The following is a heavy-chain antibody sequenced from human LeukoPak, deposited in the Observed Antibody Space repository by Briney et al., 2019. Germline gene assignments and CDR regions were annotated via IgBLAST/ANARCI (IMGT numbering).Heavy chain of an antibody. J-gene: IGHJ4*02. D-gene: IGHD1-1*01. CDR2: ISSSSSYI. CDR1: GFTFSSDS. CDR3: ASLLGNDARRFDY. V-gene: IGHV3-21*01. Sequence: GGSLRLSCAASGFTFSSDSMNWVRQAPGKGLEWVSSISSSSSYIYYADSVKGRFTISRDNAKNSLYLQMNSLRAEDTAVYYCASLLGNDARRFDYWGQGTLVTVSS.